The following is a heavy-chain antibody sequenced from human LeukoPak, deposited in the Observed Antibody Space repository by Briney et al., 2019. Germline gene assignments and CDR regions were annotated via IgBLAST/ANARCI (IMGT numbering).Heavy chain of an antibody. D-gene: IGHD1-26*01. J-gene: IGHJ4*02. V-gene: IGHV3-7*01. CDR2: IKQDGGEQ. CDR1: GFTFSSYW. CDR3: ARDKVVGATKFDF. Sequence: GGSLRLSCAVSGFTFSSYWMSWVRQAPGKGLERVANIKQDGGEQNYVDSVKGRFTISRDNAKNSLYLQMNSLRAEDTAVYYCARDKVVGATKFDFWGQGSLVTVSS.